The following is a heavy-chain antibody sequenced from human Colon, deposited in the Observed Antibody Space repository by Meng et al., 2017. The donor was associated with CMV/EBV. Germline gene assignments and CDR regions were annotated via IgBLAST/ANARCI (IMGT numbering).Heavy chain of an antibody. Sequence: GGSLRLSCAASGFTVSSNYMSWVRQAPGKGLEWVSVIYSGGSTYYADSVKGRFTISRDNSENTLYLQMNSLRAEDTAVYYCARDLRSRGGRGYYYYGMDVWGQGTTVTVSS. J-gene: IGHJ6*02. D-gene: IGHD3-3*01. CDR1: GFTVSSNY. CDR3: ARDLRSRGGRGYYYYGMDV. CDR2: IYSGGST. V-gene: IGHV3-66*02.